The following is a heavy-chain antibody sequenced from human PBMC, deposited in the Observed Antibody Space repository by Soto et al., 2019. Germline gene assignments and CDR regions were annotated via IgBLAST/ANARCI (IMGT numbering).Heavy chain of an antibody. Sequence: PAETLSLTCTVSGGSISDYFWSWIRRPPGKGLEFIGSVYYDGRTNFNPSLKSRVSISVDTSKNQFSLMLSSVTAADTAVYYCARDAANNYHGMDVWGHGTTVHVSS. D-gene: IGHD6-25*01. CDR2: VYYDGRT. CDR1: GGSISDYF. V-gene: IGHV4-59*01. J-gene: IGHJ6*02. CDR3: ARDAANNYHGMDV.